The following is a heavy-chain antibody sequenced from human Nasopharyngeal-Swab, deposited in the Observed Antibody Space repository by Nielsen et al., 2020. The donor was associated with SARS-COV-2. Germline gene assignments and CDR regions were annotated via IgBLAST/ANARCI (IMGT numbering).Heavy chain of an antibody. J-gene: IGHJ4*02. D-gene: IGHD1-14*01. CDR3: ARIAQAAEPH. Sequence: SQTLSLTCAISGDSVSSNSAAWSWIRQSPSRGLEWLGRTYYRSKWYFNYGTSVKGRITINPDASNNQFSLQLSSVTPEDTAVYYYARIAQAAEPHWGQGTLVTVSS. CDR2: TYYRSKWYF. V-gene: IGHV6-1*01. CDR1: GDSVSSNSAA.